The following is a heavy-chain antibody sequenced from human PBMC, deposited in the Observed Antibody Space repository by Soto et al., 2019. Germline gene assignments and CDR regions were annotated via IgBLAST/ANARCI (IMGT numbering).Heavy chain of an antibody. Sequence: SGPTLVNPTQTLTLTCTFSGFSRSTSGVGVGWIRQPPGKALEWLALIYWDDDKRYSPSLKSRLTITKDTSKNQVVLTMTNMDPVDTATYYCAXSGSPVTTYYYYYGMDVWGQGTTVTVSS. D-gene: IGHD4-17*01. CDR1: GFSRSTSGVG. CDR2: IYWDDDK. CDR3: AXSGSPVTTYYYYYGMDV. V-gene: IGHV2-5*02. J-gene: IGHJ6*02.